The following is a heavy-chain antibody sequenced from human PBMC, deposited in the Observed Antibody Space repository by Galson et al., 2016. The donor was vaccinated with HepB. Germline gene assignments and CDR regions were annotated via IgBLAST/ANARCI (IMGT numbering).Heavy chain of an antibody. CDR3: KFKAEEVCSSGSCYALDY. D-gene: IGHD2-15*01. J-gene: IGHJ4*02. CDR1: GFTFRKYG. Sequence: SLRLSCAASGFTFRKYGMHWVRQAPGKGLEWMTVISYDGSDKYYADSVKGRFTISRDNSKNTLYLQINSLRPEDTAMYYCKFKAEEVCSSGSCYALDYWGQGTPVT. CDR2: ISYDGSDK. V-gene: IGHV3-30*03.